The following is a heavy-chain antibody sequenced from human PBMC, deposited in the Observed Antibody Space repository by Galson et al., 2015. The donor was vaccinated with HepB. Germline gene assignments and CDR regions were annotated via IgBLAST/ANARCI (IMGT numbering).Heavy chain of an antibody. D-gene: IGHD6-19*01. Sequence: SLRLSCAASGFTFSSYWMSWVRQAPGKGLEWVANIKQDGSEKYYVDSVKGRFTISRDNAKNSLYLQMNSLRAEDTAVYYCARDSSGWYGFLPRGWSFDLWGRGTLVTVSS. J-gene: IGHJ2*01. CDR3: ARDSSGWYGFLPRGWSFDL. CDR2: IKQDGSEK. CDR1: GFTFSSYW. V-gene: IGHV3-7*01.